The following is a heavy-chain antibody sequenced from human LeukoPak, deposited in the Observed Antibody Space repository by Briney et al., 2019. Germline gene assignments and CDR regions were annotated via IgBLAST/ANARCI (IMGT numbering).Heavy chain of an antibody. CDR2: ISYDGSNK. D-gene: IGHD4-17*01. CDR3: ARDHYGDYHFDY. Sequence: GRSLRLSCAASGFTFSSYGMHWVRQAPGKGLEWVAVISYDGSNKYYADSVKGRFTISRDNSKNTLYLQMNSLRAEDTAVYYCARDHYGDYHFDYWGQGTLVTVSS. CDR1: GFTFSSYG. J-gene: IGHJ4*02. V-gene: IGHV3-30*03.